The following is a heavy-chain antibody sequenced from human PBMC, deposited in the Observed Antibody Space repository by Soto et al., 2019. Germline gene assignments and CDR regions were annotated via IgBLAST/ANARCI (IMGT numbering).Heavy chain of an antibody. CDR2: ISWNSGSI. Sequence: GGSLRLSCAASGFTFDDYAMHWVRQAPGKGLEWVSGISWNSGSIGYADSVKGRFTISRDNAKNSLYLQMNSLRAEDTALYYCAKDGEDIVAWPDYWGQGTLVTVSS. J-gene: IGHJ4*02. CDR3: AKDGEDIVAWPDY. CDR1: GFTFDDYA. V-gene: IGHV3-9*01. D-gene: IGHD5-12*01.